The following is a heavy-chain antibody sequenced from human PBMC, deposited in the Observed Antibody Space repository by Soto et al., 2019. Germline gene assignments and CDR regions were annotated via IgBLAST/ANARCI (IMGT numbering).Heavy chain of an antibody. CDR2: MYDTGST. CDR3: ARGWSSSWPY. V-gene: IGHV4-59*01. J-gene: IGHJ4*02. D-gene: IGHD6-13*01. Sequence: SSEPLSLTCFVSGGSISGYFWSWIRQPPGKGLEWIAFMYDTGSTNYNPSLKSRVSTSVDTSKNQFSLKLNSVTTADTAVYYCARGWSSSWPYWGQGTLVTVS. CDR1: GGSISGYF.